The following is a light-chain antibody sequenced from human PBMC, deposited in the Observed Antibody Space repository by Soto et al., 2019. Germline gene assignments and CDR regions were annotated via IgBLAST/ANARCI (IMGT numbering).Light chain of an antibody. V-gene: IGKV1-27*01. J-gene: IGKJ4*01. CDR2: AAS. CDR3: QKYNSAPLT. CDR1: LPISNY. Sequence: IQMTQSPSSLSASVGDRVIITSPASLPISNYSAWYQQKPGQIPNLLIYAASTLQAGVPSRVSGSGSGTDFTLTIRSLQTEDVAADYCQKYNSAPLTFGGGNKVEIK.